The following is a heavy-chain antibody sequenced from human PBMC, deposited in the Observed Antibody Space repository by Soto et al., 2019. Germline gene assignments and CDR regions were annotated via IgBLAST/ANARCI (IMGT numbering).Heavy chain of an antibody. J-gene: IGHJ4*02. CDR3: AKDFLGLWYNSGPVVAH. V-gene: IGHV3-30*18. D-gene: IGHD6-19*01. Sequence: PWGSLRLSCAGSGFIFRNFALHWVRQAPGKGLEWVAAISYDGSDKHYSDSVKGRFTISRDKSNNTLFLQMNSLRPEDTAVYYCAKDFLGLWYNSGPVVAHWGQGTLVTVSS. CDR2: ISYDGSDK. CDR1: GFIFRNFA.